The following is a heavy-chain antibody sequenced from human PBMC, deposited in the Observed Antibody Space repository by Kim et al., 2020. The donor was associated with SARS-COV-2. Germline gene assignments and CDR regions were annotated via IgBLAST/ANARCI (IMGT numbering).Heavy chain of an antibody. D-gene: IGHD3-22*01. CDR2: ISRSGSII. CDR1: GFTFSDYF. Sequence: GGSLRLSCAASGFTFSDYFMSWIRQAPGKGLEWVSYISRSGSIIYYGDSVKGRFTISGDNAKNSLYLHMVSLRAEDTAVYYCARGRYDTVPFDCWGQGTLVTVSS. V-gene: IGHV3-11*01. J-gene: IGHJ4*02. CDR3: ARGRYDTVPFDC.